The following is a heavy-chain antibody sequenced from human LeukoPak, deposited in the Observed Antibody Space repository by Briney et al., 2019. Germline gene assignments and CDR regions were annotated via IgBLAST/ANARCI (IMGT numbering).Heavy chain of an antibody. CDR1: GFTFSSYW. Sequence: GGSLRLSCAASGFTFSSYWMTWVRQAPGKGLEWVANINQGGSEKYYVDSVKGRFTISRDNAKNSLYLQMNSLRADDTAVYYCASVGHYYDSSGYYSYYFDYWGQGTLVTVSS. V-gene: IGHV3-7*05. CDR2: INQGGSEK. CDR3: ASVGHYYDSSGYYSYYFDY. J-gene: IGHJ4*02. D-gene: IGHD3-22*01.